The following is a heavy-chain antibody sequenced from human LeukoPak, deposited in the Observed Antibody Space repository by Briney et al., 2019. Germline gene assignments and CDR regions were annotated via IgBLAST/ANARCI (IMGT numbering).Heavy chain of an antibody. V-gene: IGHV3-66*01. CDR2: IYGADTI. J-gene: IGHJ4*02. Sequence: GGSLRLSCAASGFAVSGSYMSWVRQVPGKGLEWVSCIYGADTIYYADFVKDRFSISRDSNRNILYPQMNSLRAEDTAVYYCARGARGAYFDFWGQGTLVTVSS. CDR3: ARGARGAYFDF. D-gene: IGHD4/OR15-4a*01. CDR1: GFAVSGSY.